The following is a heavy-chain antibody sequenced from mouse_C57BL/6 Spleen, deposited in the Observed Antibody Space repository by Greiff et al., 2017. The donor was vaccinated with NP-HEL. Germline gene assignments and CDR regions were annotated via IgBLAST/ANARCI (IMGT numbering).Heavy chain of an antibody. V-gene: IGHV5-4*01. CDR1: GFTFSSYA. CDR3: ARDRIYYDYDGGSMDY. J-gene: IGHJ4*01. Sequence: EVKLVESGGGLVKPGGSLKLSCAASGFTFSSYAMSWVRQTPEKRLEWVATISDGGSYTYYPDNVKGRFTISRDNAKNNLYLQMSHLKSEDTAMYYCARDRIYYDYDGGSMDYWGQGTSVTVSS. CDR2: ISDGGSYT. D-gene: IGHD2-4*01.